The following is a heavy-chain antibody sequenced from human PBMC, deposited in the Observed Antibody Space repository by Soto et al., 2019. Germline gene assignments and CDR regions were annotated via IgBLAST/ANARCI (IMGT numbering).Heavy chain of an antibody. Sequence: QVQLVESGGGVVQPGRSLRLSCAASGFTFSNYGMHWVRQAPGKGLEWVAVIWSDGTHKDYGDSVKGRFTVSRDNAKNTVYLQIDSLGVEDTAVYYCVRDEIQIGSYVGTFEYWGQGTLVTVSS. CDR1: GFTFSNYG. V-gene: IGHV3-33*01. D-gene: IGHD5-18*01. CDR3: VRDEIQIGSYVGTFEY. CDR2: IWSDGTHK. J-gene: IGHJ4*02.